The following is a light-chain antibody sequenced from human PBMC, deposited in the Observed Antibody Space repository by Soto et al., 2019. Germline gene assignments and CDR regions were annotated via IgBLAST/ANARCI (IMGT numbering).Light chain of an antibody. V-gene: IGLV2-11*01. Sequence: QSALTQPRSVSGSPGQSVTSSCTGTSSDVGGYNYVSWYQQHPGKAPKLMIYDVSKRPSGVPDRFSGSKSGNTDSLTISGLQAEDEADYYCCSYAGSYTLGVFGGGTKLTVL. CDR1: SSDVGGYNY. CDR3: CSYAGSYTLGV. J-gene: IGLJ2*01. CDR2: DVS.